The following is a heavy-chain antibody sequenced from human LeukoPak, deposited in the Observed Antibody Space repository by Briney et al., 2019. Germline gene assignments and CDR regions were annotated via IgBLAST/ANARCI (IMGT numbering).Heavy chain of an antibody. CDR3: AKDRTAMAPWWYFDL. Sequence: GGSLRLSRAASGFTFDDYAMHWVRQAPGEGLEWVSGISWNSGSIGYADSVKGRFTISRDNAKNSLYLQMNSLRAEDTALYYCAKDRTAMAPWWYFDLWGRGTLVTVSS. CDR2: ISWNSGSI. CDR1: GFTFDDYA. V-gene: IGHV3-9*01. D-gene: IGHD5-18*01. J-gene: IGHJ2*01.